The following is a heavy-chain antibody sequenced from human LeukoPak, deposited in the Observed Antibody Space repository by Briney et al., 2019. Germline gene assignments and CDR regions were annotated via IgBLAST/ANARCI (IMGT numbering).Heavy chain of an antibody. CDR3: ARDNIWAFDI. Sequence: PGGSLRLSCEASGFTSFDFPMNWVRKAPGKGLEWVSHIRTDGTITYADSVKGRFTISRDDAKTSVYLQMNSLRDEDTAIYYCARDNIWAFDIWGQGTIVTVAS. CDR1: GFTSFDFP. CDR2: IRTDGTI. J-gene: IGHJ3*02. D-gene: IGHD2/OR15-2a*01. V-gene: IGHV3-69-1*01.